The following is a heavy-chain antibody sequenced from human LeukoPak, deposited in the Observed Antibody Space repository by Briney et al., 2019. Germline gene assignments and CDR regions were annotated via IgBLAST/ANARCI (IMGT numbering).Heavy chain of an antibody. Sequence: SGGSLRLSCTASGFTFSTSWMTWVRQAPGKGLEWVANIKQDGSEKYYVDSVKGRFTISRDNAKNSLYLQMNSLRAEDTAVYYCAIGDNFDYWGQGTLVTVCS. CDR3: AIGDNFDY. CDR1: GFTFSTSW. CDR2: IKQDGSEK. V-gene: IGHV3-7*01. J-gene: IGHJ4*02.